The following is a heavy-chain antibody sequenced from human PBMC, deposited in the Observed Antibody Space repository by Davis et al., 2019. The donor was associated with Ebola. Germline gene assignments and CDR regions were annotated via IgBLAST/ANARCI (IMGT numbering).Heavy chain of an antibody. Sequence: ASVKISCKASGYTFTSYGISWVRQAPGQGLEWMGWISAYNGNTNYAQKLQGRVTMTTDTSTSTAYMELRSLRSDDTAVYYCARVESSGWYQPAYYYGMDVWGQGTTVTVSS. CDR1: GYTFTSYG. CDR3: ARVESSGWYQPAYYYGMDV. V-gene: IGHV1-18*01. D-gene: IGHD6-19*01. CDR2: ISAYNGNT. J-gene: IGHJ6*02.